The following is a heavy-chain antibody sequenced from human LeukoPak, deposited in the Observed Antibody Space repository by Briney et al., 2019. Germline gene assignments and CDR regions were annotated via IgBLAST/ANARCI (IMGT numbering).Heavy chain of an antibody. CDR2: IIPIFGTA. J-gene: IGHJ3*02. CDR3: ARSSGSDDAFDI. Sequence: SVKVSCRASGGTFSSYAISWVRRAPGQGLEWMGRIIPIFGTANYAQKFQGRVTITTDESTSTAYMELSSLRSEDTAVYYCARSSGSDDAFDIWGQGTMVTVSS. D-gene: IGHD3-22*01. V-gene: IGHV1-69*05. CDR1: GGTFSSYA.